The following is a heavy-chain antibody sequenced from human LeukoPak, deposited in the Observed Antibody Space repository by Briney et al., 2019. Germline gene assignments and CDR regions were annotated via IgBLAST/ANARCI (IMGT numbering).Heavy chain of an antibody. V-gene: IGHV4-4*07. CDR3: ARGDYVWGSYRYFDY. J-gene: IGHJ4*02. CDR2: IYTSGST. Sequence: SETLSLTCTVSGGSVSSYYWSWIRQPAGKGLEWIGRIYTSGSTNYNPSLKSRVTMSVDTSENQFSLKLSSVPAADTAVYYCARGDYVWGSYRYFDYWGQGTLVTVSS. D-gene: IGHD3-16*02. CDR1: GGSVSSYY.